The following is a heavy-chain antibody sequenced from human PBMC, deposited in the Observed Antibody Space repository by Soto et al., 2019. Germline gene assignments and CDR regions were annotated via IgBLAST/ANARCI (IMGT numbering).Heavy chain of an antibody. J-gene: IGHJ6*02. CDR3: AKDGGGRYAYYGMDL. CDR2: ISYDGSNK. CDR1: GFTFSSYG. D-gene: IGHD2-15*01. V-gene: IGHV3-30*18. Sequence: LRLSCAASGFTFSSYGMHWVRQAPGKGLEWVAVISYDGSNKYYADSVKGRFTISRDNSKNTLYLQMNSLRAEDTAVYYCAKDGGGRYAYYGMDLWGQGTTVTVSS.